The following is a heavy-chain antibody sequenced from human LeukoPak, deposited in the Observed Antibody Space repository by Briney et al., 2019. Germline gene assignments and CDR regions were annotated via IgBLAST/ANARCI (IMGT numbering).Heavy chain of an antibody. J-gene: IGHJ3*02. CDR3: ARLGDYYDSSGYFDAFDI. D-gene: IGHD3-22*01. CDR1: GGSISSSSYH. Sequence: SESLSLTCTVSGGSISSSSYHWGWIRQPPGKGLEWIGTIYYGGSTYYNPSRKSRVTISVDTSKKQFSLKLTSVTAADAAVYYCARLGDYYDSSGYFDAFDIWGQGTMVTVFS. CDR2: IYYGGST. V-gene: IGHV4-39*01.